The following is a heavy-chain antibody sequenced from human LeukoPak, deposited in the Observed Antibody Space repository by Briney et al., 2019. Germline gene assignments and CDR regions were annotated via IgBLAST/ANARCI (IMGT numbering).Heavy chain of an antibody. J-gene: IGHJ1*01. V-gene: IGHV4-59*01. CDR3: ARDGNYYDSSPLNFQH. D-gene: IGHD3-22*01. CDR2: IYYSGST. Sequence: SETLSLTCTVSGGSISSCYWSWIRQPPGKGLEWIGYIYYSGSTNYNPSLKSRVTISVDTSKNQFSLKLSSVTAADTAVYYCARDGNYYDSSPLNFQHWGQGTLVTVSS. CDR1: GGSISSCY.